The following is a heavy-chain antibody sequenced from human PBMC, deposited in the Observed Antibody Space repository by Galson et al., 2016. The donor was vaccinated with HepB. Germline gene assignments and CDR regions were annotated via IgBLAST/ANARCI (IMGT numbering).Heavy chain of an antibody. CDR3: ARGRGTGFYAAAAGI. J-gene: IGHJ4*02. CDR2: MSPDSGHT. D-gene: IGHD6-13*01. Sequence: SVKVSCKASGYTLNNYAINWVRQAPGQGLEWMGWMSPDSGHTVYAQKFQGRVSMTRNTSISTSYMELSSLTSDDTAVYYCARGRGTGFYAAAAGIWGQGTLLTVSP. V-gene: IGHV1-8*02. CDR1: GYTLNNYA.